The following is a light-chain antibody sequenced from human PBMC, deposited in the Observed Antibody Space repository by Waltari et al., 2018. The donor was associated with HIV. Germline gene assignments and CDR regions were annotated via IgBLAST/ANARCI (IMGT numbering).Light chain of an antibody. V-gene: IGLV1-36*01. Sequence: QSVLTQSPSVSEAPGQSVTISCSGSDSNIGSRAVTWYQQFPGKPPRLLVYNDDLILSGVSDRLSASKSGTSASLAINDLQSEHESHYYCAAWDDGLNGVIFGGGTKVTVL. CDR2: NDD. CDR1: DSNIGSRA. CDR3: AAWDDGLNGVI. J-gene: IGLJ2*01.